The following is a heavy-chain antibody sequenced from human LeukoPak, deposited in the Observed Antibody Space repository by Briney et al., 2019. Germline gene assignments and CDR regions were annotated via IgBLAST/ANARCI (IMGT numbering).Heavy chain of an antibody. V-gene: IGHV3-49*04. CDR2: IRSKAYGGTT. Sequence: GGSLRLSCAASGFTFSSYAMSWVRQAPGKGLEWVGFIRSKAYGGTTEYAASVKGRFTISRDDSKSIAYLQMNSLKTEDTAVYYCTRDGIVVVTAIPAKDYYYYGMDVWGQGTTVTVSS. CDR1: GFTFSSYA. D-gene: IGHD2-21*02. CDR3: TRDGIVVVTAIPAKDYYYYGMDV. J-gene: IGHJ6*02.